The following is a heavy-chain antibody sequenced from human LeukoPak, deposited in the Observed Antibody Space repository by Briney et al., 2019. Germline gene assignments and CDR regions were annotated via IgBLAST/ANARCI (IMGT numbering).Heavy chain of an antibody. D-gene: IGHD2-21*01. CDR1: GFTFSSYT. CDR2: ISGSGVGT. Sequence: TGGSLRLSCAASGFTFSSYTMNWVRQAPGKGLEWVSAISGSGVGTYYADSVKGRFTISRDNSWNTLYLQMSSLRAEDTAVYYCAKDQVISGSEAPDIWGQGTMVTVSS. J-gene: IGHJ3*02. CDR3: AKDQVISGSEAPDI. V-gene: IGHV3-23*01.